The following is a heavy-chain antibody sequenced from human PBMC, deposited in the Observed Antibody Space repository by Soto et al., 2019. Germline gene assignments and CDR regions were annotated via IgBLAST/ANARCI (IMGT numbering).Heavy chain of an antibody. CDR1: GFTFSSYA. CDR3: ATSSGFGELLESYYYYGMDV. CDR2: ISSNGGST. J-gene: IGHJ6*02. D-gene: IGHD3-10*01. Sequence: GSLRLSCAASGFTFSSYAMHWVRQAPGKGLEYVSAISSNGGSTYYADSVKGRFTISRDNSKNTLYLQMGSLRAEDMAVYYCATSSGFGELLESYYYYGMDVWGQGTMVTVSS. V-gene: IGHV3-64*02.